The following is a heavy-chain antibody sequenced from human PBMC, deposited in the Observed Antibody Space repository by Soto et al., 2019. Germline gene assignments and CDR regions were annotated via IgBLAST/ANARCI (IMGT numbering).Heavy chain of an antibody. J-gene: IGHJ4*02. CDR3: ARDDGVRGVTDY. D-gene: IGHD3-10*01. V-gene: IGHV4-39*07. Sequence: SETLSLTCTVSGGSISSSSYYWGWIRQPPGKGLEWIGSIYYSGSTYYNPSLKSRVTISVDTSKNQFSLKLSSVTAADTAVDYCARDDGVRGVTDYWGQGTLVTVSS. CDR1: GGSISSSSYY. CDR2: IYYSGST.